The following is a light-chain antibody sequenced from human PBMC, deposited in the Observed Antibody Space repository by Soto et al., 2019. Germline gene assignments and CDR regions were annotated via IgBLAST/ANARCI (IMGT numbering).Light chain of an antibody. CDR2: AAS. Sequence: DIRMTQSPSSLSASVGDRVTITCRASQSISSYLNWYQQKPGKTPKLLIYAASSMQGGVPSRFGGSGSGPDFKPTISSLQPEDWAKDYCHHIYCSPPTFGQRTMLEIK. J-gene: IGKJ2*01. CDR1: QSISSY. V-gene: IGKV1-39*01. CDR3: HHIYCSPPT.